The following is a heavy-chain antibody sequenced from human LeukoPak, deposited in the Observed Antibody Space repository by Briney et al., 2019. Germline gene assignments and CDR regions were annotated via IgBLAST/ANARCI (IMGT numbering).Heavy chain of an antibody. Sequence: GASVKVSCKASGYTFTGYYMHWVRQAPGQGLEWMGWISPNSGVTNYAQKFQGRVTMTRDTSISTAYMELSRLRSDDTAVYYCARSWVGYCSGGSCYGSGYWGQGTLVTVSS. J-gene: IGHJ4*02. CDR3: ARSWVGYCSGGSCYGSGY. D-gene: IGHD2-15*01. V-gene: IGHV1-2*02. CDR2: ISPNSGVT. CDR1: GYTFTGYY.